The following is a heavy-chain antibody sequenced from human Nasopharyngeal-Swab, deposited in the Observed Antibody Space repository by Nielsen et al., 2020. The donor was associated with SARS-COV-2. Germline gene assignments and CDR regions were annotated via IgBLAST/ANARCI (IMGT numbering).Heavy chain of an antibody. CDR3: AKARAYNGSYYFDY. V-gene: IGHV3-23*01. D-gene: IGHD5-12*01. CDR2: ISGSGGGT. Sequence: GGSLRLSCVGSGFTLRNYDMGWVRQTPGKGLEWVSHISGSGGGTYYTDSVKGRFTISRDNSKNTLHLHMSSLRAEDTAVYYCAKARAYNGSYYFDYWGQGTLVTVSS. J-gene: IGHJ4*02. CDR1: GFTLRNYD.